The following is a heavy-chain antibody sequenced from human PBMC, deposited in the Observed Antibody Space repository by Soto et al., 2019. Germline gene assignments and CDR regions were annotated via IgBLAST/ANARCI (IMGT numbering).Heavy chain of an antibody. V-gene: IGHV4-34*01. Sequence: QVQLQQWGAGLLKPSETLSLTCAVYGGSFSGYYWSWIRQPPGKGLEWIGEINHSGSTNYNPSLKSRVTISVDTSKNQFSLKLSSVTAADTAVYYCARDIWPPGSYWGQGTLVTVSS. CDR3: ARDIWPPGSY. CDR1: GGSFSGYY. D-gene: IGHD3-9*01. J-gene: IGHJ4*02. CDR2: INHSGST.